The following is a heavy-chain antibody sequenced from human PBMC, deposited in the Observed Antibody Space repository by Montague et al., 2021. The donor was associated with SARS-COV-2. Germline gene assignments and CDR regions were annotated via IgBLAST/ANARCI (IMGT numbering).Heavy chain of an antibody. D-gene: IGHD6-19*01. CDR1: GGSISSSSYY. CDR2: IYYSGST. CDR3: ARQENSSGWFKPDAFDI. V-gene: IGHV4-39*01. J-gene: IGHJ3*02. Sequence: SETLSLTCTVSGGSISSSSYYWGWIRQPPGKGLEWIGSIYYSGSTYYNPSLKSRVTISVDTSENLFSLRLSSVTAADTAVYYCARQENSSGWFKPDAFDIWGQGTMVTVSS.